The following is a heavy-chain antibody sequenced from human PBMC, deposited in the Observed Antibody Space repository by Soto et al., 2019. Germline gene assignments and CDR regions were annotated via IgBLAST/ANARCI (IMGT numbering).Heavy chain of an antibody. CDR3: AIITFGTYGMDV. CDR2: IYSAGNT. CDR1: GFTVSSSY. Sequence: EVQVLESGGGLVQPGGSLRLSCAASGFTVSSSYMTWVRQAPGKGLEWVSVIYSAGNTYYADSVKGRFTISRDNSKTTVYLQMNSLRDEDTAVYYCAIITFGTYGMDVWGQGTTVTVSS. D-gene: IGHD3-10*01. J-gene: IGHJ6*02. V-gene: IGHV3-66*01.